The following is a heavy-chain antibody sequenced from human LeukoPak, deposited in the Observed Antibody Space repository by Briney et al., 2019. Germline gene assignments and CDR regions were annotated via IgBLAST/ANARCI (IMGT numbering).Heavy chain of an antibody. CDR1: GFTFSSYS. CDR2: ISSSSSYI. J-gene: IGHJ6*03. V-gene: IGHV3-21*01. D-gene: IGHD6-19*01. Sequence: GGSLRLSCAASGFTFSSYSMNWVRQAPGKGLEWVSSISSSSSYIYYADSVKGRFTISRDNAKNSLYLQMNSLRAEDTAVYYCAREGSSGWYSTLYYYYYYMDVWGKGTTVTVSS. CDR3: AREGSSGWYSTLYYYYYYMDV.